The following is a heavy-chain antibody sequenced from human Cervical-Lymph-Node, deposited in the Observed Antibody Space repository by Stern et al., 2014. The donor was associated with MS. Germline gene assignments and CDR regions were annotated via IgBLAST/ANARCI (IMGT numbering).Heavy chain of an antibody. CDR2: IYYSGST. J-gene: IGHJ4*02. D-gene: IGHD6-6*01. Sequence: QLQLQESGPGLVKPSQTLSLTCTVSGGSFSSGGYCWRWIRQDPGMGLEWVGYIYYSGSTYYNPSLKSRVTISVDTSKTQFSLKLSSVTAADTAVYYCARAPYSSSLPFDYWGQGTLVTVSS. CDR3: ARAPYSSSLPFDY. CDR1: GGSFSSGGYC. V-gene: IGHV4-31*03.